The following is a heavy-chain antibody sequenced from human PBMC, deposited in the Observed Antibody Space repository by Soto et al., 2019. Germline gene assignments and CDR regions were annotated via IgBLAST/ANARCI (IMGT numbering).Heavy chain of an antibody. CDR3: VKYMTVTTTLTTEYYGMDV. D-gene: IGHD4-17*01. Sequence: QLQLQESGPGLVKSSETLSLTCTVSGGAITTEYYYWAWIRQPPGKRLEWIGSLYRTGDTYYNPSLKGRATMSVDTTDNQFFLELRSVTATDTSVYFCVKYMTVTTTLTTEYYGMDVWGQGTTVTVAS. J-gene: IGHJ6*02. CDR1: GGAITTEYYY. V-gene: IGHV4-39*01. CDR2: LYRTGDT.